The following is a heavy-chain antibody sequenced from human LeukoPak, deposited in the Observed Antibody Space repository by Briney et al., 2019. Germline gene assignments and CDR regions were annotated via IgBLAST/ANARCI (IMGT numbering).Heavy chain of an antibody. J-gene: IGHJ6*02. CDR2: ISSSSSYI. CDR1: GFTFSSYS. CDR3: ARDQGGLLWFGELLGYYYGMDV. D-gene: IGHD3-10*01. V-gene: IGHV3-21*01. Sequence: GGSLRLSCAASGFTFSSYSMNWVRQAPGEGLEWVSSISSSSSYIYYADSVKGRFTISRDNAKNSLYLQMNSLRAEDTAVYYCARDQGGLLWFGELLGYYYGMDVWGQGTTVTVSS.